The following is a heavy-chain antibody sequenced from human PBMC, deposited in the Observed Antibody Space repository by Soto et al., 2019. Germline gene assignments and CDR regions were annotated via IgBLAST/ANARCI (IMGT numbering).Heavy chain of an antibody. CDR2: IDNSGAYT. D-gene: IGHD6-25*01. J-gene: IGHJ4*02. V-gene: IGHV3-21*01. Sequence: GGSLRLSCAASGFTFSNYNMNWVRQAPGKGLEWFSSIDNSGAYTYYADSVKGRFTISRDDAENSLYLQMNSLRAEDTAVYFCATIRRSSGWPDYWGQGTLATVSS. CDR3: ATIRRSSGWPDY. CDR1: GFTFSNYN.